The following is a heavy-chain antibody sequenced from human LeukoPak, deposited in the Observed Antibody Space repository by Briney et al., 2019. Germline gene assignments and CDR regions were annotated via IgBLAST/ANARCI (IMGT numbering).Heavy chain of an antibody. J-gene: IGHJ6*03. CDR2: IYTSGSI. Sequence: KPSETLSLTCTVSGGSISSYYWSWIRQPPGKGLEWIGYIYTSGSINYNPSLKSRVTISVDTSKNQFSLKLSSVTAADTAVYYCARQSSSSFYYYDMDVWGKGTRSPSP. D-gene: IGHD6-6*01. CDR3: ARQSSSSFYYYDMDV. CDR1: GGSISSYY. V-gene: IGHV4-4*09.